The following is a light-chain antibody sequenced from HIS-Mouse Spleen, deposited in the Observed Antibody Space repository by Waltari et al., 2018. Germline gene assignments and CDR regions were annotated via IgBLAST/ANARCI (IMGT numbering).Light chain of an antibody. J-gene: IGKJ3*01. CDR2: KAS. V-gene: IGKV1-5*03. CDR1: QSISSW. Sequence: DIQMTQSPSTLSASVGDIVTITCRASQSISSWLAWYQQKPGKAPKLLIYKASSLESGVPSRFSGSGSGTEFTLTISSLQPDDFATYYCQQYNSYPFTFGPGTKVDIK. CDR3: QQYNSYPFT.